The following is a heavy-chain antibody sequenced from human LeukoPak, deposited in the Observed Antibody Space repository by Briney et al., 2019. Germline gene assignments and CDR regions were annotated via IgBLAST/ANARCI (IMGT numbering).Heavy chain of an antibody. D-gene: IGHD4-17*01. CDR2: IYTSGST. CDR1: DGSISSGSYY. CDR3: ARDTGTVITGDNWFDP. J-gene: IGHJ5*02. Sequence: PSQTLSLTCTVSDGSISSGSYYWSWIRQPAGKGLEWIGRIYTSGSTNYNPSLKSRVTISVDTSKNQFSLKLSSVTAADTAVYYCARDTGTVITGDNWFDPWGQGTLVTVSS. V-gene: IGHV4-61*02.